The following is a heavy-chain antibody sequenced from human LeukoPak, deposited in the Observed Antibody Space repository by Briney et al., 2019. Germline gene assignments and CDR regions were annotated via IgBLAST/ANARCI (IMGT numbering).Heavy chain of an antibody. D-gene: IGHD3-9*01. CDR1: GGSISSSSYY. Sequence: PSETLSLTCTVSGGSISSSSYYWGWIRQPPGKGLEWIGSIYYSGSTYYNPSLKSRVTISVDTSKNQFSLKLSSVTAADTAVYYCARRRALNYDIPSWGQGTLVTVSS. V-gene: IGHV4-39*01. CDR3: ARRRALNYDIPS. CDR2: IYYSGST. J-gene: IGHJ4*02.